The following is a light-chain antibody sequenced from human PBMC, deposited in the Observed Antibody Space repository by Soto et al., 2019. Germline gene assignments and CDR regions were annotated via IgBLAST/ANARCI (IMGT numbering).Light chain of an antibody. V-gene: IGKV1-33*01. J-gene: IGKJ5*01. CDR2: AAS. Sequence: DIQMTQSPSSLSASVGDRVTITCRASQSISSYLNWYQQKPGKAPKLLIYAASSLQSGVPSRFRGSGSGTEFSFNITSLQPEDVATYYCQQSDDLPITFGQGTRLEIK. CDR1: QSISSY. CDR3: QQSDDLPIT.